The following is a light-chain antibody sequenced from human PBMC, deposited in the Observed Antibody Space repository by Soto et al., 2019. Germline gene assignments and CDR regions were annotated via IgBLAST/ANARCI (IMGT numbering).Light chain of an antibody. J-gene: IGKJ1*01. V-gene: IGKV1-27*01. CDR2: AAS. CDR3: QKYNSGPRA. Sequence: DIQMTQSPSSLSASVGDRVTITCRASQGISNYLAWYQQKPGKVPKLLIYAASTLQSGVPSRFSGSGSGADFTLTISSLQTDDVSTYYCQKYNSGPRAFGQGTTVEIK. CDR1: QGISNY.